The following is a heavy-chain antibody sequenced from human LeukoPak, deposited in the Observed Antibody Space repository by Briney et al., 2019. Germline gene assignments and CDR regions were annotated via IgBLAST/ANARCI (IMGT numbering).Heavy chain of an antibody. CDR2: IYSSGST. J-gene: IGHJ5*02. V-gene: IGHV4-4*07. CDR3: ARVAVTGYNWFDP. D-gene: IGHD2-21*02. CDR1: GGSISSYY. Sequence: SETLSLTCTASGGSISSYYWSWIRQPAGKGLEWIGRIYSSGSTNYNPSFQSRVSMSLDTSKSQFSLKLSSVTAADTAVYYCARVAVTGYNWFDPWGQGTLVTVSS.